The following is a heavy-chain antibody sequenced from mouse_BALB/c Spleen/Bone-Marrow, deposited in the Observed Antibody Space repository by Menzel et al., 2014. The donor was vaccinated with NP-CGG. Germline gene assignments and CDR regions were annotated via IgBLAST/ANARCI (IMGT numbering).Heavy chain of an antibody. CDR1: GFDIKDTY. Sequence: VQLQQSGAELVKPGASVKLSCTASGFDIKDTYMHWVKQRPERGLEWIGKIDPANGNTKYDQKFQGKATITADTSSNTAYLQLSSLTSGDTAVYYCASYYYGSSRFAYWGQGTLVTVSA. V-gene: IGHV14-3*02. CDR3: ASYYYGSSRFAY. CDR2: IDPANGNT. J-gene: IGHJ3*01. D-gene: IGHD1-1*01.